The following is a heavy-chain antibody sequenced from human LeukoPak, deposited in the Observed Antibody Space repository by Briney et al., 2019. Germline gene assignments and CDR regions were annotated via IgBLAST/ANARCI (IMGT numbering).Heavy chain of an antibody. V-gene: IGHV3-21*01. CDR3: ARLVRAYCGGDCRDAFDY. CDR2: ISSSSSYI. J-gene: IGHJ4*02. D-gene: IGHD2-21*02. Sequence: GGSLRLSCAASGFSFTTYSMNWVRQAPGKGLEWVSSISSSSSYIYYADSVKGRFTISRDNAKNSLYQQMNSLRAEDTAVYYCARLVRAYCGGDCRDAFDYWGQGTLVTVSS. CDR1: GFSFTTYS.